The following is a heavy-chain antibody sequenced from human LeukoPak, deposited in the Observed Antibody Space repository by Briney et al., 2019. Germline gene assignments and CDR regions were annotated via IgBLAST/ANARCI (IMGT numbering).Heavy chain of an antibody. CDR1: GYTFTSYS. J-gene: IGHJ5*02. CDR2: ISAYNGNT. Sequence: ASVKVSCKASGYTFTSYSISWVRQAPGQGLEWMGWISAYNGNTNYAQKLQGRVTMTRDTSTSTVYMELSSLRSEDTAVCYCARQQWPGFDWFDPWGQGTLVTVSS. V-gene: IGHV1-18*01. CDR3: ARQQWPGFDWFDP. D-gene: IGHD6-19*01.